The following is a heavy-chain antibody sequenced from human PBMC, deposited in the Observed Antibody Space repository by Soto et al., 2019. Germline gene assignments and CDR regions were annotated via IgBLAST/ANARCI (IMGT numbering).Heavy chain of an antibody. CDR1: GGSISSYY. V-gene: IGHV4-59*08. CDR2: IYYNVNT. Sequence: PSETLSLTCTVSGGSISSYYWSWIRQPPGKGLEWIGYIYYNVNTNYNPSLKSRVTISVDTSKNQFSLKLSSVTAADTAVYYCARRYGDCFDFWGQGTLVTVSS. CDR3: ARRYGDCFDF. D-gene: IGHD4-17*01. J-gene: IGHJ4*02.